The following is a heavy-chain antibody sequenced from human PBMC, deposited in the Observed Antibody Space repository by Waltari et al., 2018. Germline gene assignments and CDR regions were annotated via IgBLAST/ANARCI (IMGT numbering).Heavy chain of an antibody. D-gene: IGHD3-22*01. CDR1: GYSFTSYW. CDR3: ARRSDYYDSSGYYYDYYYYYGMDV. J-gene: IGHJ6*02. CDR2: IYPGDADT. V-gene: IGHV5-51*01. Sequence: EVQLVQSGAEVKKPGESLKISCQGSGYSFTSYWIGWVRQLPENGLEWMGIIYPGDADTRYSPSFQGQVTISADKSISTAYLQWSSLKASDTAMYYCARRSDYYDSSGYYYDYYYYYGMDVWGQGTTVTVSS.